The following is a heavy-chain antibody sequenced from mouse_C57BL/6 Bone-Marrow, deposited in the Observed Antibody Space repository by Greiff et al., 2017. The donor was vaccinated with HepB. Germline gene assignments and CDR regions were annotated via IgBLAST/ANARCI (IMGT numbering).Heavy chain of an antibody. CDR2: ISGGGGNT. D-gene: IGHD1-1*01. V-gene: IGHV5-9*01. J-gene: IGHJ2*01. CDR3: ARLGNLLVEGFDY. CDR1: GFTFSSYT. Sequence: EVNVVESGGGLVKPGGSLKLSCAASGFTFSSYTMSWVRQTPEKRLEWVATISGGGGNTYYPDSVKGRFTISRDNAKNTLYLQMSSLRSEDTALYYCARLGNLLVEGFDYWGQGTTLTVSS.